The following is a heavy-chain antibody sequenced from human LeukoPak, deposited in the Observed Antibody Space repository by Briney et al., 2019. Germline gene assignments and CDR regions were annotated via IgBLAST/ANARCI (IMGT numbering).Heavy chain of an antibody. CDR1: GFTFSSYS. D-gene: IGHD3-10*01. V-gene: IGHV3-21*01. CDR3: AISPGGYGSGSYS. Sequence: GGSLRHSCAASGFTFSSYSMNWVRQAPGKGLEWVSSISSSSSYIYYADSVKGRFAISRDNAKNSLYLQMNSLRAEDTAVYYCAISPGGYGSGSYSWGQGTLVTVSS. J-gene: IGHJ4*02. CDR2: ISSSSSYI.